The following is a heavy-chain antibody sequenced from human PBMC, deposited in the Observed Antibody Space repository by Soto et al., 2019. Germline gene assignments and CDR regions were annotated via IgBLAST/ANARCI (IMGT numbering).Heavy chain of an antibody. D-gene: IGHD2-21*02. V-gene: IGHV1-2*04. CDR1: GYTFTGYY. CDR3: ARSLPCGRGGDCYGWFDP. CDR2: IDPNSGGT. Sequence: QVQLVQSGAEVKKPGASVKVSCKASGYTFTGYYIHWVRQAPGQGLEWMGWIDPNSGGTKYAQKFQDWVTMTRDTSISTDYMELSRLRSDDTAVYYCARSLPCGRGGDCYGWFDPWGQGTLVTVSS. J-gene: IGHJ5*02.